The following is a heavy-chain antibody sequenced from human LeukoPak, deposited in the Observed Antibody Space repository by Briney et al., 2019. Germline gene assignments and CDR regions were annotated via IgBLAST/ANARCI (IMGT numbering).Heavy chain of an antibody. CDR1: AYTFTGYY. CDR3: ARRSRNGLDAFDI. J-gene: IGHJ3*02. V-gene: IGHV1-2*02. CDR2: IDPNNGDT. D-gene: IGHD1-14*01. Sequence: ASVKVSRKASAYTFTGYYLHWVRQAPGQGLQWMGWIDPNNGDTDYAQKFQGRVTMTRDRPISTAYMELGRLTSDDTAVYYCARRSRNGLDAFDIWGQGTMVTVSS.